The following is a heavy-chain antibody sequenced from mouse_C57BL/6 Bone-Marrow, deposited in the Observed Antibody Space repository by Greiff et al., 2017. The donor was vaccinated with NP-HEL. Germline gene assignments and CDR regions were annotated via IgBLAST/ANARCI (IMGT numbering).Heavy chain of an antibody. CDR2: IDPNSGGT. CDR3: ARREVYYYGSSYGDYAMDY. CDR1: GYTFTSYW. V-gene: IGHV1-72*01. Sequence: QVQLKQPGAELVKPGASVKLSCKASGYTFTSYWMHWVKQRPGRGLEWIGRIDPNSGGTKYNEKFKSKATLTVDKPSSTAYMQLSSLTSEDSAVYYCARREVYYYGSSYGDYAMDYWGQGTSVTVSS. D-gene: IGHD1-1*01. J-gene: IGHJ4*01.